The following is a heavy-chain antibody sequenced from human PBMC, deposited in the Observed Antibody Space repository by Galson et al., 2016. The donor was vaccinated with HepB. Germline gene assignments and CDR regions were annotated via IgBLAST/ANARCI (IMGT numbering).Heavy chain of an antibody. CDR3: ARQYTGSHLDY. J-gene: IGHJ4*02. CDR1: GASIISRDW. CDR2: VYHSGTT. Sequence: SETLSLTCGVSGASIISRDWWTWVRQPPGKGLEWIGQVYHSGTTNYSPSLKSRATISVDNSKNQFSLMLSSVTAVDTAVYYCARQYTGSHLDYWGRGALVTVSS. V-gene: IGHV4-4*02. D-gene: IGHD1-26*01.